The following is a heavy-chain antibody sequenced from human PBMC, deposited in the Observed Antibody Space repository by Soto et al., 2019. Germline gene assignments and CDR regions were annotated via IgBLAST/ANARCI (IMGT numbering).Heavy chain of an antibody. CDR3: ARLKYYYDSSGYYYFDY. V-gene: IGHV4-30-4*01. CDR2: IYYSGST. CDR1: GGSISSGDYY. Sequence: QVQLQESGPGLVKPSQTLSLTCTVSGGSISSGDYYWSWIRQPPGKGLEWIGYIYYSGSTYYNPSLKRRVTISVDTSKNQFSLKLSSVTAADTAVYYCARLKYYYDSSGYYYFDYWGQGTLVTVSS. J-gene: IGHJ4*02. D-gene: IGHD3-22*01.